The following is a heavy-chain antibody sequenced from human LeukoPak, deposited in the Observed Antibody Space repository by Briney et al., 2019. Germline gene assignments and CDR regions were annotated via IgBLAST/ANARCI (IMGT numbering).Heavy chain of an antibody. J-gene: IGHJ4*02. CDR2: IYGGGST. Sequence: GGSLRLSSAASGFTVSSNYMSWVRQAPGKGLECVSVIYGGGSTYYADSVKGRFTISRDNSKNTLYLQMNSLRAEDTAVYYCARGGYSGSYYYFDYWGQGTLVTVSS. CDR1: GFTVSSNY. CDR3: ARGGYSGSYYYFDY. D-gene: IGHD1-26*01. V-gene: IGHV3-53*01.